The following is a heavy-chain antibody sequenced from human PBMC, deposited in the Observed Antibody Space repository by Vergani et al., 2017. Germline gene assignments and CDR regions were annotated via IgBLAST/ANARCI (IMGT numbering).Heavy chain of an antibody. J-gene: IGHJ6*04. V-gene: IGHV3-72*01. CDR2: TRNKARGYST. CDR1: GFIFSSYS. D-gene: IGHD3-3*01. CDR3: ARTLKFLDMDV. Sequence: EVQLVESGGGLVQPGGSLRLSCAASGFIFSSYSMKWVRQAPGKGLEWVARTRNKARGYSTDYAASVRGRFIVSRDASGKSVSLQMTRLRIDDTAVYFCARTLKFLDMDVWGKGTTVTVSS.